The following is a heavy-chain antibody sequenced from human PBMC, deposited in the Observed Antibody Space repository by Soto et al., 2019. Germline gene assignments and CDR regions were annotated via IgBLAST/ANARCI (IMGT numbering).Heavy chain of an antibody. CDR2: FSGPGGGT. D-gene: IGHD6-6*01. V-gene: IGHV3-23*01. J-gene: IGHJ5*02. CDR1: GFTFSRFA. Sequence: GGSLRLSCEASGFTFSRFAMSWVRQAPGKGLEWVSTFSGPGGGTYYADSVKGRFTISRDNSKNTVYLQMSSLRAEDTAVYYCTKDRIAGRPIGWFDPWGQGTQVTVSS. CDR3: TKDRIAGRPIGWFDP.